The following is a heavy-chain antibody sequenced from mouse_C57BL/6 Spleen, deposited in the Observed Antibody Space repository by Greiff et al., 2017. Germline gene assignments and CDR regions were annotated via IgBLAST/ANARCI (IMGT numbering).Heavy chain of an antibody. Sequence: QVQLQQSGAELVMPGASVKLSCKASGYTFTSYWMHWVKQRPGQGLEWIGEIDPSDSYTNYNQKFKGKSTLTVDKSSSTAYMQLSSLTSEDSAVYYCARRLTGIDDGDQATTLTVSS. J-gene: IGHJ2*01. CDR2: IDPSDSYT. D-gene: IGHD4-1*01. CDR1: GYTFTSYW. CDR3: ARRLTGIDD. V-gene: IGHV1-69*01.